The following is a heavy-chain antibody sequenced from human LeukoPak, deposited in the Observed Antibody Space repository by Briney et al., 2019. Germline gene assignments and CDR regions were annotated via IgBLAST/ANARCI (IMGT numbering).Heavy chain of an antibody. CDR3: ARQYCGGDCYPEPDAFDI. Sequence: GESLKISCKGSGFXLTNYWICWVRQVPGKGLDWMGIIYPGDSDTRYSPSFQGQVTISADKSINTAHLQWSSLKASDTAMYYCARQYCGGDCYPEPDAFDIWGQGTMVTVSS. CDR2: IYPGDSDT. D-gene: IGHD2-21*02. J-gene: IGHJ3*02. CDR1: GFXLTNYW. V-gene: IGHV5-51*01.